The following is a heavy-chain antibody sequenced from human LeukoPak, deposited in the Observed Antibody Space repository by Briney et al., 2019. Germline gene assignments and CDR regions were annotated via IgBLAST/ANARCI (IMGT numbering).Heavy chain of an antibody. Sequence: PGGSLRLSCAASGFTFNTYHMSWVRQAPGKGLEWVSAISGSGYRTYYADSVKGRCTISRDNSKNTLFLQVDGLRAEDTAVYYCAKRMAPLGGPFDIWGQGTMLTVSS. CDR1: GFTFNTYH. CDR3: AKRMAPLGGPFDI. CDR2: ISGSGYRT. J-gene: IGHJ3*02. D-gene: IGHD5-24*01. V-gene: IGHV3-23*01.